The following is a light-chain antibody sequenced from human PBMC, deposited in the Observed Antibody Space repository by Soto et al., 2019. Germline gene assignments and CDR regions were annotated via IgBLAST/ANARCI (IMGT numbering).Light chain of an antibody. J-gene: IGKJ4*01. CDR2: AAS. CDR1: QDISSW. Sequence: DIQMTKSPSSVSASVGDSVTTTCWASQDISSWLAWYQQKPGKAPNLLIYAASTLQSGAPSRFSGSGSGTEFALTISSLQPEDSATYYCQQLKSYPLTFGGGTKVDI. V-gene: IGKV1-12*01. CDR3: QQLKSYPLT.